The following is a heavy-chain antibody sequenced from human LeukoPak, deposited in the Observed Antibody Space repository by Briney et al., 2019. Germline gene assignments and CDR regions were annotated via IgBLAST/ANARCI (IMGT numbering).Heavy chain of an antibody. CDR3: ARENWMIDY. Sequence: GGSLRLSCAASGFTYTTYWMSWVRQAPGKGLEWVANIKTDGSDKNYVDSVKGRFTISRDNAKNSVYLQMNGLRAEDTAVYYCARENWMIDYWARDPWSSSPQ. CDR2: IKTDGSDK. CDR1: GFTYTTYW. D-gene: IGHD1-1*01. V-gene: IGHV3-7*03. J-gene: IGHJ4*02.